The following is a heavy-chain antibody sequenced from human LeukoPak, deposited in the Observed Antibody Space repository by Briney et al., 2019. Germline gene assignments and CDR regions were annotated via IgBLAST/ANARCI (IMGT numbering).Heavy chain of an antibody. V-gene: IGHV4-59*01. CDR1: GGSISSYY. CDR3: ARAAREMATTPDFDY. J-gene: IGHJ4*02. D-gene: IGHD5-24*01. Sequence: SETLSLTCTVSGGSISSYYWSWIRQPPGKGLEWIGYIYYSGSTNYDPSLKSRVTISVDTSKNQFSLKLSSVTAADTAVYYCARAAREMATTPDFDYWGQGTLVTVSS. CDR2: IYYSGST.